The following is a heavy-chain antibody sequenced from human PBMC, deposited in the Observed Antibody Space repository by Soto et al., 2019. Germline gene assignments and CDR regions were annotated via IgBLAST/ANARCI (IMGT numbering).Heavy chain of an antibody. CDR2: IYYSGTT. D-gene: IGHD1-26*01. Sequence: QVQLQESGPGLVKPSDTLSLTCAVSGYSISSSNWWGWIRQPPGKGLEWIGYIYYSGTTYSNPFRQVKVTMSVDTSTTKFPLKLTSLTAMNTAGYYCARRENQYPIDYWGQGTLVTDSS. V-gene: IGHV4-28*01. J-gene: IGHJ4*02. CDR3: ARRENQYPIDY. CDR1: GYSISSSNW.